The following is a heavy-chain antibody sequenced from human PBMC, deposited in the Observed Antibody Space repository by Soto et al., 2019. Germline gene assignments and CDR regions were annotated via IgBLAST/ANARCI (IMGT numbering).Heavy chain of an antibody. Sequence: AATLSLTCTVSGASMTSSHWSWFRQLPGKELEWIGYVYYSGSTNYNRSLKGRVTISLDTSKNLFSLNLKSVTAADAAVYFCVREGDWFEETYFDAWGQGVPVTVSS. CDR3: VREGDWFEETYFDA. D-gene: IGHD3-10*01. CDR2: VYYSGST. V-gene: IGHV4-59*01. J-gene: IGHJ4*02. CDR1: GASMTSSH.